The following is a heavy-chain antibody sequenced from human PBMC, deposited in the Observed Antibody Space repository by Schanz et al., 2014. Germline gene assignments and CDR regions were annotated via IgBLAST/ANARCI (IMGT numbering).Heavy chain of an antibody. V-gene: IGHV4-34*01. CDR2: INQRGST. CDR1: GGSFSGYY. Sequence: QVPLQQWGAGLLKTSETLSLTCAFSGGSFSGYYWSWIRQPPGKGLEWIGKINQRGSTNYNPSLKSRVTISLDTSKNQFSLKLTSVTAADTAVYYCASWSGTRYFDYWSQGTLVTVSS. J-gene: IGHJ4*02. CDR3: ASWSGTRYFDY. D-gene: IGHD1-7*01.